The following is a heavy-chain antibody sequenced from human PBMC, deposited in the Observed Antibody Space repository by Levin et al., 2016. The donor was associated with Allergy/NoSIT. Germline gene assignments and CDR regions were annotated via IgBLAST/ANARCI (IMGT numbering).Heavy chain of an antibody. J-gene: IGHJ6*02. CDR2: LYSGGTT. CDR3: ARVMTTLYYAMDV. Sequence: VRQAPGKGLEWVSVLYSGGTTYHADSVKGRFTISRDNSKNTVFLQMNSLRAEDTAVYYCARVMTTLYYAMDVWGQGTTVTVSS. D-gene: IGHD4-11*01. V-gene: IGHV3-53*01.